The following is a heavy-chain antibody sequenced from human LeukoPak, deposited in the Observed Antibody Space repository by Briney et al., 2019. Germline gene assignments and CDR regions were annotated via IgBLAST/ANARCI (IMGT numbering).Heavy chain of an antibody. Sequence: GGSLRLSCAASGFNFNNFAMSWVRQAPGKGLEWVSGITTQGADTYYADSVRGRFTISRDNSRNTLFLQMNSLRAEDTAVYYCAKDPLMYDSTWYPNWFGPWGQGTLVTVSS. CDR2: ITTQGADT. D-gene: IGHD6-13*01. CDR1: GFNFNNFA. CDR3: AKDPLMYDSTWYPNWFGP. V-gene: IGHV3-23*01. J-gene: IGHJ5*02.